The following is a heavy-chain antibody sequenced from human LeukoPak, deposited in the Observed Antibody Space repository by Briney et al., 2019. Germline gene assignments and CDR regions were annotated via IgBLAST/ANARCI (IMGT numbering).Heavy chain of an antibody. CDR1: GGSISSYY. D-gene: IGHD3-10*01. CDR2: IYYSGST. Sequence: SETLSLTCTVSGGSISSYYWSWIRQPPGKGLEWIGYIYYSGSTNYNPSLKSRVTISVDTSKNQFSLKLSSVTAADTAVYYCARVDMVGIMVRGVIITDPKPYFDYWGQGTLVTVSS. J-gene: IGHJ4*02. V-gene: IGHV4-59*01. CDR3: ARVDMVGIMVRGVIITDPKPYFDY.